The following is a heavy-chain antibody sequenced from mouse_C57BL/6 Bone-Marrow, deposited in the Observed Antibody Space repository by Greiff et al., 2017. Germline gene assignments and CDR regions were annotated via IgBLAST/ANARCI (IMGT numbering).Heavy chain of an antibody. CDR1: GYTFTGYW. D-gene: IGHD2-10*02. V-gene: IGHV1-9*01. Sequence: VKLVESGAELMKPGASVKLSCKATGYTFTGYWIEWVKQRPGHGLEWIGEILPGSGSTSYNEKFKGKATFTADTSSNTAYMELSSLTTDDSAIYFCAVWGANRFPFAYWGQGTLVTVSA. CDR3: AVWGANRFPFAY. CDR2: ILPGSGST. J-gene: IGHJ3*01.